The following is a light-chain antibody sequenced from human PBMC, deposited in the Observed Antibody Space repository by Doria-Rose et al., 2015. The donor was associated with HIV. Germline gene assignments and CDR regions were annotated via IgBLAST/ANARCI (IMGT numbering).Light chain of an antibody. V-gene: IGLV3-21*02. J-gene: IGLJ1*01. CDR2: DDD. Sequence: VVTQPPSVSVAPGQTARITCGGNNIGSRHVHWYQQRPGQDPVLVVYDDDARPSGCSGRFSGSNSGSTATLTISWVEAGDGADYYCQVSDSGREWGVFGSGTKVTVL. CDR3: QVSDSGREWGV. CDR1: NIGSRH.